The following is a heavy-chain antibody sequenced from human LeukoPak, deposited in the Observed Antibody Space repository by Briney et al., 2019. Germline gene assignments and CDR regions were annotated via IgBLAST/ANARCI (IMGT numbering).Heavy chain of an antibody. Sequence: SSETLSLTCTVSGGSISSSSYYWGWIRQPPGKGLEWIGSIYYSGSTYYNPSLKGRVTISVDTSKNQFSLKLSSVTAADTAVYYCARLSKPSSSWYLRGVSDYWGQGTLVTVSS. V-gene: IGHV4-39*01. J-gene: IGHJ4*02. D-gene: IGHD6-13*01. CDR2: IYYSGST. CDR3: ARLSKPSSSWYLRGVSDY. CDR1: GGSISSSSYY.